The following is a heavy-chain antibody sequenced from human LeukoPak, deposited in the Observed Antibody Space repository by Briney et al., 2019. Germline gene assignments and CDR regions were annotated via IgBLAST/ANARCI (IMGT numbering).Heavy chain of an antibody. J-gene: IGHJ4*02. V-gene: IGHV4-4*07. D-gene: IGHD3-16*02. Sequence: SETLSLTCTVSGDSISAYYWSWIRQPAGRGLEWIGRIHASGSTRYNPSLKSRVTISEDTSKNQVFLSLTSVTAADTAVYYCTSGNSYPRNWGQGTLVTVSS. CDR2: IHASGST. CDR1: GDSISAYY. CDR3: TSGNSYPRN.